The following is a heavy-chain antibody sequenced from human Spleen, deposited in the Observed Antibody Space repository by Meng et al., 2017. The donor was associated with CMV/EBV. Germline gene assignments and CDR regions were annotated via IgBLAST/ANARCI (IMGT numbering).Heavy chain of an antibody. D-gene: IGHD1-20*01. Sequence: SLKISCAASGFTFDDHAMHWVRQAPGKGLEWVSGISWNGDNIGYADSVKGRFTISRDNAQNSLSLQMNSLRVKDSAFYYCARDKNNFGRKLFGMDVWGQGTTVTVSS. CDR2: ISWNGDNI. V-gene: IGHV3-9*01. CDR1: GFTFDDHA. J-gene: IGHJ6*02. CDR3: ARDKNNFGRKLFGMDV.